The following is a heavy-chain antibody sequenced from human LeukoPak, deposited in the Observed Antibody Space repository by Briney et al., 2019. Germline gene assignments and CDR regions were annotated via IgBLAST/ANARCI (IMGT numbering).Heavy chain of an antibody. J-gene: IGHJ4*02. CDR3: ARDSGYGSLDY. D-gene: IGHD5-12*01. Sequence: PSETLSLTCAVYGGSFSGYYWSWIRQPPGKGLEWIGEINHSGSTNYNPSLKSRVTISVDTSKNQFSLKLSSVTAADTAVYYCARDSGYGSLDYWGQGTLVTVPS. CDR1: GGSFSGYY. V-gene: IGHV4-34*01. CDR2: INHSGST.